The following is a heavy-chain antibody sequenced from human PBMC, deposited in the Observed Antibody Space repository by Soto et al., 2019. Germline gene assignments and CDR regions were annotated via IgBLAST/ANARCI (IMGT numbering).Heavy chain of an antibody. V-gene: IGHV2-5*02. CDR2: IYWDDDQ. CDR1: GFSLSTSGMG. CDR3: ALSTTVKTTYAFAI. Sequence: QITLKESGPTLVKPTQTLTLTCTFSGFSLSTSGMGVGWLRQPPGKALEWLALIYWDDDQRYSPSLKSRLTITKDTSKNQVVLTMTNIDPVDTATYYCALSTTVKTTYAFAIWGQGTMVTVSS. J-gene: IGHJ3*02. D-gene: IGHD4-17*01.